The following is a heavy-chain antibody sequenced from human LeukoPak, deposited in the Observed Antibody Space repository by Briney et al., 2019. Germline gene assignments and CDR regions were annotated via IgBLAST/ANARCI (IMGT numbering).Heavy chain of an antibody. CDR3: ARDLYYDFWSGYYSGWFDP. V-gene: IGHV1-2*02. Sequence: ASVKVSCKASGYTFTGYYMHWVRQAPGQGLEWMGWINPNSGGTNYAQKFQGRVTMTRDTSISTAYMELSRLRSDDTAVYYCARDLYYDFWSGYYSGWFDPWGQGTLVTVSS. D-gene: IGHD3-3*01. J-gene: IGHJ5*02. CDR1: GYTFTGYY. CDR2: INPNSGGT.